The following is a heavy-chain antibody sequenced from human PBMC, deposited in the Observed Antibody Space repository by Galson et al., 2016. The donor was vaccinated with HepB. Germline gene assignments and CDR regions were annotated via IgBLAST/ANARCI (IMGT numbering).Heavy chain of an antibody. CDR2: IWYDGSNK. CDR3: ARDRDMYDILTELGY. V-gene: IGHV3-33*01. J-gene: IGHJ4*02. Sequence: SLTLSCAAFGFTFSSYGMHWVRQAPGKGLEWVAVIWYDGSNKYYADPVNGRFTISRDNSKNTLYLQMNSLRAEDTAVYYCARDRDMYDILTELGYWGQGSLVTVSS. CDR1: GFTFSSYG. D-gene: IGHD3-9*01.